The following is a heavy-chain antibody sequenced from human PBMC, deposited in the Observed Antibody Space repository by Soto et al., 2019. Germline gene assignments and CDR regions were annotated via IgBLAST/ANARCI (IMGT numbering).Heavy chain of an antibody. CDR3: ARESGDWPLNWFDP. J-gene: IGHJ5*02. CDR1: GFTFSDYY. CDR2: ITSDGKSK. Sequence: GGSLRLSCAASGFTFSDYYMTWLRQAPGKGPEWVSRITSDGKSKAYAESVKGRFAISRDNAKNTLYLQMNGLTAEDTAVYYCARESGDWPLNWFDPWGQGTLVTSPQ. V-gene: IGHV3-74*01. D-gene: IGHD2-21*02.